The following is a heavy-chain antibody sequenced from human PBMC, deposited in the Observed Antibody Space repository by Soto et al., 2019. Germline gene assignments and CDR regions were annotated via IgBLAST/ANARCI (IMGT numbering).Heavy chain of an antibody. CDR1: GDTFTDYY. Sequence: VQLVQSGAEVKKPGASVKVSCKASGDTFTDYYIHWVRQAPGQGLEWMGTVNPSGGHTTYAQHFLGRMTMTRDTSTSTLYMELTSLTSEDTAIYYCARGGHVVVVTAALDYWGQGTLVTISS. J-gene: IGHJ4*02. CDR2: VNPSGGHT. V-gene: IGHV1-46*01. D-gene: IGHD2-21*02. CDR3: ARGGHVVVVTAALDY.